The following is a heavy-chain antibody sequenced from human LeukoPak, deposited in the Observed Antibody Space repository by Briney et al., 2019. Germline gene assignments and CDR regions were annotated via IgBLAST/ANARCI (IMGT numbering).Heavy chain of an antibody. J-gene: IGHJ4*02. V-gene: IGHV4-30-4*08. CDR3: ARSPYVDFWAGYYDLDC. Sequence: SQTLSLTCTVSGASINSGNSYWRWIRQPPGKGLEWIVYIYYSGTTYYNPSLKSRVSMSVDTSENQFSLKLNSVTAADTAVYYCARSPYVDFWAGYYDLDCWGQGTLVTVSS. CDR2: IYYSGTT. D-gene: IGHD3/OR15-3a*01. CDR1: GASINSGNSY.